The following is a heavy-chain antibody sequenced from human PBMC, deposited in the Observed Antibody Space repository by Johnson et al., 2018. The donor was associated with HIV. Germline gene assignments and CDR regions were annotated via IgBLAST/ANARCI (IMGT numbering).Heavy chain of an antibody. CDR1: GFTFDDYG. V-gene: IGHV3-23*03. Sequence: VQLVESGGGLVQPGGSLRLSCAASGFTFDDYGMSWVRQAPGKGLEWVSVIYSGGSTYYADSEKGRFTISRDNSKNTLYLQMISLRAEDTAVYFCAKDERQLGGWSHAFDIWGQGTKVTVSS. CDR3: AKDERQLGGWSHAFDI. CDR2: IYSGGST. J-gene: IGHJ3*02. D-gene: IGHD3-16*01.